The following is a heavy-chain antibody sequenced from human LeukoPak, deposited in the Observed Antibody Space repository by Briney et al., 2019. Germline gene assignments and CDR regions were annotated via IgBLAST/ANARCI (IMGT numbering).Heavy chain of an antibody. CDR1: GFTFGSYS. CDR3: ARASRMVRGAEDAFDI. D-gene: IGHD3-10*01. V-gene: IGHV3-48*04. Sequence: GGSLRLSCAASGFTFGSYSMNWVRQAPGKGLEWVSYISTSSSTIYYADSVKGRFTISRDNAKNSLYLQMNSLRAEDTAVYYCARASRMVRGAEDAFDIWGQGTMVTVSS. CDR2: ISTSSSTI. J-gene: IGHJ3*02.